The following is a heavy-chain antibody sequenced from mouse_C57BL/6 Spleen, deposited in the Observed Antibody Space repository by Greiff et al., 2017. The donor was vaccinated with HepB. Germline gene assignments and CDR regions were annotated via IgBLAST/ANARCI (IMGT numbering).Heavy chain of an antibody. CDR3: ASRDYSAGDYFDC. CDR2: IYPGSGST. V-gene: IGHV1-55*01. J-gene: IGHJ2*01. CDR1: GYTFTSYW. Sequence: QVQLQQPGAELVKPGASVKMSCKASGYTFTSYWITWVKQRPGQGLEWIGDIYPGSGSTNYNEKFKSKATLTVDTSSSKAYMQLSSLTSEDSAVDYCASRDYSAGDYFDCWGQGTTLAVSS. D-gene: IGHD1-1*01.